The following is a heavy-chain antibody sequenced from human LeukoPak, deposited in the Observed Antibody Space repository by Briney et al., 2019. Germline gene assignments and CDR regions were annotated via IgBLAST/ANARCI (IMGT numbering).Heavy chain of an antibody. Sequence: GASVKVSCKASGYTFTSYGISWVRQAPGQGLEWMGWISAYNGNTNYAQKPQGRVTMTTDTSTSTAYMELRSLRSDDTAVYSCARDSAYSSLQGLHFDPWGQGTLVTVSS. D-gene: IGHD4-11*01. CDR3: ARDSAYSSLQGLHFDP. V-gene: IGHV1-18*01. CDR1: GYTFTSYG. CDR2: ISAYNGNT. J-gene: IGHJ5*02.